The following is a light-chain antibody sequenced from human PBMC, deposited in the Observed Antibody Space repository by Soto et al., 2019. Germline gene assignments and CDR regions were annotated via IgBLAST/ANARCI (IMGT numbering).Light chain of an antibody. J-gene: IGLJ1*01. CDR2: EVN. CDR1: SSDVGGYKY. V-gene: IGLV2-8*01. Sequence: QSALTQPPSASGSPGQSVTISCTGTSSDVGGYKYVSWHQQHPGKAPKLMIFEVNKRPSGVPDRFSGSKSGNTAALTVSGLQPEDEADYYCSSYAGSNNFGVFGTGTKLTVL. CDR3: SSYAGSNNFGV.